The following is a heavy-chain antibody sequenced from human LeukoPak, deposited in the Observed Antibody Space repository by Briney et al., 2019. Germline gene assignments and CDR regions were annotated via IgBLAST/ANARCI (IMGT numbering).Heavy chain of an antibody. J-gene: IGHJ5*02. D-gene: IGHD3-22*01. CDR3: ARENYYDSSGYYHWFDP. CDR2: INPNSGGT. CDR1: GYTFTGYY. V-gene: IGHV1-2*04. Sequence: ASVKVSCKASGYTFTGYYMHWVRQAPGQGLEWMGWINPNSGGTNYAQKFQGWVTMTRDTSISTAYMELSRLRSDDTAVYYCARENYYDSSGYYHWFDPWGQGTLVTVSS.